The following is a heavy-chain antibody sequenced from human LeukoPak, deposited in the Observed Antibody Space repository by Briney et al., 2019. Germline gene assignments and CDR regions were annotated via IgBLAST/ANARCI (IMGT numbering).Heavy chain of an antibody. J-gene: IGHJ4*02. CDR1: GLTFSSYI. V-gene: IGHV3-21*01. D-gene: IGHD6-19*01. CDR2: ISSSSSYI. CDR3: ARGLEWLVLGSLVDY. Sequence: PGGSLRLSCAASGLTFSSYIMNWVRQAPGKGLEWVSSISSSSSYIYYADSVKGRFTISRDNPKNSLYLQMNSLRAEDTAVYYCARGLEWLVLGSLVDYWGQGTLVTVSS.